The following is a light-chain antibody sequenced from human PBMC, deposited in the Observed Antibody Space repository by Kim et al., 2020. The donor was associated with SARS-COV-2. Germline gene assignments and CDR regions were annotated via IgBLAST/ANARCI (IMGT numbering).Light chain of an antibody. Sequence: SASVAYSVTISFRASQSIYRSFNWYQQKPGKAPKLLIYAASNLQSGVPSMFSGSGSGTDFPLPISSLQPEDFATYYCHQSYTPWTFGQGTKVDIK. J-gene: IGKJ1*01. CDR2: AAS. V-gene: IGKV1-39*01. CDR1: QSIYRS. CDR3: HQSYTPWT.